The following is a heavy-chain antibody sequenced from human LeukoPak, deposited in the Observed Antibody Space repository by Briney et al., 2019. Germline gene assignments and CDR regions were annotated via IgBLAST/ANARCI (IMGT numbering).Heavy chain of an antibody. CDR3: ARERDLYYYYGMDV. CDR1: GYTFTGYY. V-gene: IGHV1-2*02. Sequence: ASVKVSCKASGYTFTGYYMHWVRQAPGQGLEWMGWINPNSGGTNYAQKFQGRVTMTRDTSISTAYMKLSRLRSDDTAVYYCARERDLYYYYGMDVWGQGTTVTVSS. J-gene: IGHJ6*02. CDR2: INPNSGGT. D-gene: IGHD5-24*01.